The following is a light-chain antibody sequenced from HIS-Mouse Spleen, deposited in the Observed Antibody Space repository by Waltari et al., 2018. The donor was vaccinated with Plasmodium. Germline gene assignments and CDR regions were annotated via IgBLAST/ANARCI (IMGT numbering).Light chain of an antibody. CDR1: NIGSKN. Sequence: SYELTQPLSVSVALGQTARITSGGNNIGSKNVHWYQQKPGQAPVLVIYRDSNRPAGIPARCSGSSSGNTATLTNSRAQAGDEADYYCQVWDSSTVVFGGGTKLTVL. CDR2: RDS. CDR3: QVWDSSTVV. V-gene: IGLV3-9*01. J-gene: IGLJ2*01.